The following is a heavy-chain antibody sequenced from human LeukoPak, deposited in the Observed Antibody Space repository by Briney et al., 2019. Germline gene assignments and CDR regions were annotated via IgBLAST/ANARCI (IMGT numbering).Heavy chain of an antibody. CDR1: GGSFSGYY. CDR2: INHSGST. V-gene: IGHV4-34*01. Sequence: SETLSLTCAVYGGSFSGYYWSWIRQPPGKGLEWIGEINHSGSTNYNPSLKSRVTISVDTSKNQFSLKLSSVTAADTAVYYCARGLSLYGSGRGYYYYGTDVWGQGTTVTVSS. D-gene: IGHD3-10*01. CDR3: ARGLSLYGSGRGYYYYGTDV. J-gene: IGHJ6*02.